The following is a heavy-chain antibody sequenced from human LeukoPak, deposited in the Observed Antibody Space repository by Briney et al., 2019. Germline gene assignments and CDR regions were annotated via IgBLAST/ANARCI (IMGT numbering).Heavy chain of an antibody. CDR2: ISSSSSYI. J-gene: IGHJ4*02. CDR1: GFTFSSYS. Sequence: GGSLRLSCAASGFTFSSYSMNWVRQAPGKGLEWVSSISSSSSYIYYADSVKGRFTISRDNAKNSLYLQMNSLRAEDTAVYYCARAPDGYCGGDCLFDYWGQGTLVTVSS. V-gene: IGHV3-21*01. CDR3: ARAPDGYCGGDCLFDY. D-gene: IGHD2-21*01.